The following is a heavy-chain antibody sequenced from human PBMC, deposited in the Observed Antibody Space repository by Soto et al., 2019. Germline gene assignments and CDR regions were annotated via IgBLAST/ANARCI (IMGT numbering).Heavy chain of an antibody. Sequence: SETLSLTCSVSGGSISSGYYYWSWIRQPPGKGLEWIGNIYYSGNSYYNPSLKSRLIISIDTSKNQFSLKVGPVTPADTGVCDCASQSLYGMVMWGQEATVTVSS. V-gene: IGHV4-30-4*01. J-gene: IGHJ6*02. CDR1: GGSISSGYYY. CDR2: IYYSGNS. D-gene: IGHD2-21*02. CDR3: ASQSLYGMVM.